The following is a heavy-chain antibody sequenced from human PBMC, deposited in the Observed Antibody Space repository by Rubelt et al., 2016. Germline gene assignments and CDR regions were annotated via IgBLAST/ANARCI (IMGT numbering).Heavy chain of an antibody. CDR3: ARAWGYSSSWYSDY. V-gene: IGHV3-33*08. CDR1: GGSFSGYY. CDR2: IWYDGSNK. J-gene: IGHJ4*02. Sequence: WGAGLLKPSETLSLTCAVYGGSFSGYYWSWVRQAPGKGLEWVAVIWYDGSNKYYADSVKGRFTISRDNSKNTLYLQMNSLRAEDTAVYYCARAWGYSSSWYSDYWGQGTLVTVSS. D-gene: IGHD6-13*01.